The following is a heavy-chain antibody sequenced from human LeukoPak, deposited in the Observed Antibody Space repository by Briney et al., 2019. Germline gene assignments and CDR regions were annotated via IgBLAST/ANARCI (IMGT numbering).Heavy chain of an antibody. Sequence: QPGGSLRLSCAASGFTFSTYSMNWVRQAPGKGLEWVSGISGSGGTTYYADSVQGRFTISRDNSKNTLYVQMNSLRVDDTAMYYCVKDSYYYDNSGYYYVKDHWGQGTLVTVSS. CDR1: GFTFSTYS. CDR2: ISGSGGTT. CDR3: VKDSYYYDNSGYYYVKDH. V-gene: IGHV3-23*01. D-gene: IGHD3-22*01. J-gene: IGHJ4*02.